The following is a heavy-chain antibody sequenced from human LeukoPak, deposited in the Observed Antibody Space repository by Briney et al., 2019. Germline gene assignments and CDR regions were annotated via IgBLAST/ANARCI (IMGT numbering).Heavy chain of an antibody. Sequence: SETLSLTCTVSGGSISSYYWSWIRQPPGKGLEWIGYIYYSGSTNYNPSLKSRVTISVDTSKNQFSLKLSSVTAADTAVYYCARASITIFGVVPNAFDIWGQGTMVTASS. D-gene: IGHD3-3*01. V-gene: IGHV4-59*01. J-gene: IGHJ3*02. CDR3: ARASITIFGVVPNAFDI. CDR2: IYYSGST. CDR1: GGSISSYY.